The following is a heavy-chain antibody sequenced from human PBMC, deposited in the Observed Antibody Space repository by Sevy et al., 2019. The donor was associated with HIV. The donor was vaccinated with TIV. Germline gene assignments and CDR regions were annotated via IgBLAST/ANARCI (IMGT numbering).Heavy chain of an antibody. J-gene: IGHJ4*02. V-gene: IGHV3-21*01. Sequence: GGSLRLSCAASGFTFSYYTMKWVRQAPGKGLEWVSSISSGSSYISYGESVKGRFTISRDNAKNSLFLQMNSLTAEDTAVYYCARSLDYYDSSGANDYWGQGTLVTVSS. D-gene: IGHD3-22*01. CDR2: ISSGSSYI. CDR1: GFTFSYYT. CDR3: ARSLDYYDSSGANDY.